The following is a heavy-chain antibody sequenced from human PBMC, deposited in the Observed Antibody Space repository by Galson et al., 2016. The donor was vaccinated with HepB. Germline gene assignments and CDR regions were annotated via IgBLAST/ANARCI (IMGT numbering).Heavy chain of an antibody. CDR3: TSIQGYCSGGTCYPNVDY. Sequence: SLRLSCAASGFNFSGSAMNWVRQASGKGLEWVGHIRSKTNSYATAFAASVKGRFTISRDDSKNAAYLKMNSLQTEDTAVYYCTSIQGYCSGGTCYPNVDYWGQGTLVTVSS. V-gene: IGHV3-73*01. CDR1: GFNFSGSA. D-gene: IGHD2-15*01. CDR2: IRSKTNSYAT. J-gene: IGHJ4*02.